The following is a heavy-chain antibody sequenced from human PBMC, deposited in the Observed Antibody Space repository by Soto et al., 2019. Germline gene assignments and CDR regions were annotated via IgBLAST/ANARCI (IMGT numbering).Heavy chain of an antibody. Sequence: PGGSLRLSYATSGFNFGDYSMNWYRRAPGDVPDGVGVISRKDYGGKTDYAASLQGMFTISRDDNKIIAYLQMNSLRSEDTGVYYCTKYTYTSRYAYYGMDVWGHGTTVTVSS. J-gene: IGHJ6*02. V-gene: IGHV3-49*03. D-gene: IGHD6-13*01. CDR1: GFNFGDYS. CDR2: ISRKDYGGKT. CDR3: TKYTYTSRYAYYGMDV.